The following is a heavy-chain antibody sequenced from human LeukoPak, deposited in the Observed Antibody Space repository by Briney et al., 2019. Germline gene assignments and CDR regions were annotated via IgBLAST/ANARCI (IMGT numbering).Heavy chain of an antibody. V-gene: IGHV1-2*02. CDR1: GYTFTGYY. Sequence: APVKVSCKASGYTFTGYYMHWVRQAPGQGLEWMGWINPNSGGTNYAQKFQGRVTMTRDTSISTAYMELSRLRSDDTAVYYCARDASIAAPFDYWGQGTLVTVSS. CDR3: ARDASIAAPFDY. D-gene: IGHD6-6*01. J-gene: IGHJ4*02. CDR2: INPNSGGT.